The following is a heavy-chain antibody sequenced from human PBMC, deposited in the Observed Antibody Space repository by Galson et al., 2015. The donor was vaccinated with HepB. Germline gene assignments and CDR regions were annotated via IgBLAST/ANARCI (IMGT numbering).Heavy chain of an antibody. J-gene: IGHJ5*02. Sequence: SLRLSCAASGFTFSSYGMHWVRQAPGKGLEWVAVISYDGSNKYYADSVKGRFTISRDNSKNTLYLQMNSLRAEDTAVYYCARGGDIVVVVAASWFDPWGQGTLVTVSS. CDR3: ARGGDIVVVVAASWFDP. D-gene: IGHD2-15*01. V-gene: IGHV3-30*03. CDR1: GFTFSSYG. CDR2: ISYDGSNK.